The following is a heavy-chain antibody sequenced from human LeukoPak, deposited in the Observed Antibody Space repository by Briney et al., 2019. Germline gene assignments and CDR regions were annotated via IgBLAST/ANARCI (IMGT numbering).Heavy chain of an antibody. CDR1: GFTFSSYA. CDR2: ISGSGGST. V-gene: IGHV3-23*01. J-gene: IGHJ4*02. D-gene: IGHD6-19*01. CDR3: AHAARYSSGPFDY. Sequence: GGSLRLSCAASGFTFSSYAMTWVRQAPGKGLEWVSAISGSGGSTYYADSVKGRFTISRDNSKNTLYLQMNSLRAEDTAVYYCAHAARYSSGPFDYWGQGTLVTVSS.